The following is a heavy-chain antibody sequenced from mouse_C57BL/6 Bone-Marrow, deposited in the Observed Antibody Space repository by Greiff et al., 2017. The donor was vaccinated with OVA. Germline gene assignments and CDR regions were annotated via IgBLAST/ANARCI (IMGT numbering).Heavy chain of an antibody. D-gene: IGHD1-1*01. Sequence: EVKLVESGGGLVQPGGSMKLSCVASGFTFSNYWMNWVRQSPEKGLEWVAQIRLKSDNYATHYAESVKGRFTISRDDSKSSVYLQMNNLRAEDTGIYYCTAEITTVVYDYWGQGTTLTVSS. J-gene: IGHJ2*01. CDR1: GFTFSNYW. CDR2: IRLKSDNYAT. V-gene: IGHV6-3*01. CDR3: TAEITTVVYDY.